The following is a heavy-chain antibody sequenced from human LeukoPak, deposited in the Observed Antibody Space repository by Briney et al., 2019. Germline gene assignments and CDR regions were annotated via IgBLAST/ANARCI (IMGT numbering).Heavy chain of an antibody. J-gene: IGHJ4*02. CDR2: ISSSSSYI. CDR1: GFTFSSYS. D-gene: IGHD5-24*01. CDR3: ARNSLRRDGYNDY. Sequence: GGSLRLSCAASGFTFSSYSMNWVRQAPGKGLEWVSSISSSSSYIYCADSVKGRFTISRDNAKNSLYLQMNSLRAEDTAVYYCARNSLRRDGYNDYWGQGTLVTVSS. V-gene: IGHV3-21*01.